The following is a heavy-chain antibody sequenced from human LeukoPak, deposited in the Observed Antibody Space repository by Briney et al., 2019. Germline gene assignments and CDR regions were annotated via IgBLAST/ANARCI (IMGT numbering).Heavy chain of an antibody. CDR1: GFTFSSYA. J-gene: IGHJ4*02. Sequence: TGGSLRLSCAASGFTFSSYAMSWVRQAPGKGLEWVSVISGSGGSTYYADSVKGRFTISRDNSKNTLYLQMNSLRAEDTAVYYCAKLPRDIAAAGAFDYWGQGTLVTVSS. CDR3: AKLPRDIAAAGAFDY. D-gene: IGHD6-13*01. V-gene: IGHV3-23*01. CDR2: ISGSGGST.